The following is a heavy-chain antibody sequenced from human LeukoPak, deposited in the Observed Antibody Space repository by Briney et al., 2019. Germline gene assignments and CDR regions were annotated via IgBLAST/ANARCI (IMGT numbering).Heavy chain of an antibody. D-gene: IGHD3-10*01. Sequence: GGSLRLSCAASGFTFSNHGMNWVRQAPGKGLEWVSGISPSGDITYYADSVKGRFTISRDNSKNTLYLEVISPTAEDTAVYYCAKDDAWLRFGEWSQGTLVTVSS. CDR3: AKDDAWLRFGE. CDR1: GFTFSNHG. J-gene: IGHJ4*02. V-gene: IGHV3-23*01. CDR2: ISPSGDIT.